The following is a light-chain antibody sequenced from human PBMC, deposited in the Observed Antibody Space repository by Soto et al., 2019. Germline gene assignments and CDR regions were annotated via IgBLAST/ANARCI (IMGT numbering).Light chain of an antibody. J-gene: IGKJ1*01. CDR2: GAS. Sequence: EILLTQSPGTLSLSPGERATLSCRASQSVSNNYLAWYQQKPGHAPRLLIYGASNRATGIPDRFSGSASGTEFTLTISRLEPEDFAVYYCQQYGSSGTFGHGTKVDIK. CDR1: QSVSNNY. CDR3: QQYGSSGT. V-gene: IGKV3-20*01.